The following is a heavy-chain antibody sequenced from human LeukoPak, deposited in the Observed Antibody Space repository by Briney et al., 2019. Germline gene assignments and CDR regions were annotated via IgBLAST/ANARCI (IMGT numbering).Heavy chain of an antibody. CDR1: GFTFSSYG. V-gene: IGHV3-30*18. CDR2: ISYDGSNK. CDR3: AKGDTAVAPYYGMDV. Sequence: GRSLRLSCAASGFTFSSYGMHWVRQAPGKGLEWVAVISYDGSNKYYADSVKGRFTISRDNSKNTLYLQMNSLRAEDTAVYYCAKGDTAVAPYYGMDVWGQGTTVTVSS. D-gene: IGHD6-19*01. J-gene: IGHJ6*02.